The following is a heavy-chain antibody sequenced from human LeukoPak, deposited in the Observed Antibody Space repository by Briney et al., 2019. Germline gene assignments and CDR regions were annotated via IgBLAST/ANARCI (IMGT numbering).Heavy chain of an antibody. D-gene: IGHD3-3*01. V-gene: IGHV1-8*03. J-gene: IGHJ4*02. CDR3: ASGEWLLYPLCY. CDR1: GYTFTSYD. CDR2: MNPNSGNT. Sequence: ASVMVSCKASGYTFTSYDINWVRQATGQGLEWMGWMNPNSGNTGYAQKFQGRVTITRNTSISTAYMELSSLRSEDTAVYYCASGEWLLYPLCYWGQGTLVTVSS.